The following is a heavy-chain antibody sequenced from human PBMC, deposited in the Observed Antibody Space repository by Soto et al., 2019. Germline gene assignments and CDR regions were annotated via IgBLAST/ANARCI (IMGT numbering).Heavy chain of an antibody. V-gene: IGHV4-59*12. D-gene: IGHD2-8*01. CDR1: GGSPSYYY. J-gene: IGHJ5*02. Sequence: PSETLSLTCTISGGSPSYYYWSWVRQPPGKGLEWIGNVADSGKSSYSPSLRSRLTISVDTSNTRLSLTLSSVTAADTAVYYCARSPNPVTGWFDPWGQGTLVTAPQ. CDR3: ARSPNPVTGWFDP. CDR2: VADSGKS.